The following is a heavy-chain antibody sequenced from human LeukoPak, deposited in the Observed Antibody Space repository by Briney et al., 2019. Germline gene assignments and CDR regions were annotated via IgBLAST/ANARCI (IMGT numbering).Heavy chain of an antibody. Sequence: GSLRLSCAASGFTFSSYAMSWVRQAPGKGLEWVAIIKQDGGEKNCVDSVKGRFTISRDNAKNSLYLQMNSLRAEDTAVYYCARVVSRGDSSGYNYFDYWGQGTLVTVSS. CDR2: IKQDGGEK. V-gene: IGHV3-7*03. CDR1: GFTFSSYA. D-gene: IGHD3-22*01. J-gene: IGHJ4*02. CDR3: ARVVSRGDSSGYNYFDY.